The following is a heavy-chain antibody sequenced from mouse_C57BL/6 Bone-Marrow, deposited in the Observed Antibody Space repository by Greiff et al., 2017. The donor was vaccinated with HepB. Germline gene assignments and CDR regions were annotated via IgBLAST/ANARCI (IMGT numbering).Heavy chain of an antibody. CDR3: ASNWEGPGGGDY. J-gene: IGHJ2*01. CDR1: GYTFTDYY. D-gene: IGHD4-1*01. Sequence: EVQLQQSGPELVKPGASVKISCKASGYTFTDYYMNWVKQSHGKSLEWIGDINPNNGGTSYNQKFKGKATLTVDKSSSTAYMELRSLTSEDSAVYYCASNWEGPGGGDYWGQGTTLTVSS. V-gene: IGHV1-26*01. CDR2: INPNNGGT.